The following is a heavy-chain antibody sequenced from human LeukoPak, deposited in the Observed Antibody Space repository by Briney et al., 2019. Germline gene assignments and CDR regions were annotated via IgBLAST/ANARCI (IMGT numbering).Heavy chain of an antibody. V-gene: IGHV3-21*01. J-gene: IGHJ4*02. D-gene: IGHD4-17*01. Sequence: GGSLRLSCAASGFTFSSYSMNWVRQAPGKGLGWVSSISSSSSYIYYADSVKGRFTISRDNAKNSLYLQMNSLRAEDTAVYYCARRGQMGTTVTTYFDYWGQGTLVTVSS. CDR2: ISSSSSYI. CDR1: GFTFSSYS. CDR3: ARRGQMGTTVTTYFDY.